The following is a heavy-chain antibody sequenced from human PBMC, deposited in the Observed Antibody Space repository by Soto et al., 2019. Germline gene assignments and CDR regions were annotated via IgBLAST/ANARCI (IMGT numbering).Heavy chain of an antibody. CDR1: GFTFSHHG. Sequence: PGGSLRLSCAASGFTFSHHGIHWVRQAPGKGLEWVAVTWSGGRGEYYADSVRGRFTTSRDNSQTTVYLQMNSLRVEDTAVYYCAKDDDTSSHYSLLDFRGQGTLVTVSS. D-gene: IGHD3-22*01. J-gene: IGHJ4*02. CDR3: AKDDDTSSHYSLLDF. V-gene: IGHV3-33*06. CDR2: TWSGGRGE.